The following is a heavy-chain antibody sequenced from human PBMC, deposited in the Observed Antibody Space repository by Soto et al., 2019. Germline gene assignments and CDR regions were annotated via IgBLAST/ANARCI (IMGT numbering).Heavy chain of an antibody. D-gene: IGHD5-12*01. CDR1: VGSISSYY. CDR2: IYYSGST. J-gene: IGHJ4*02. Sequence: SETLSLTCTVSVGSISSYYWSWIRQPPGKGLEWIGYIYYSGSTNYNPSLKSRVTISVDTSKNQFSLKLSSVTAADTAVYYCARHLVGHDHFDYWGQGTLVTVSS. V-gene: IGHV4-59*08. CDR3: ARHLVGHDHFDY.